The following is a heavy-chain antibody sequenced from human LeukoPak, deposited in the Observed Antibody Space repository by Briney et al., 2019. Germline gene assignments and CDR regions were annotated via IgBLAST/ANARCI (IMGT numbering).Heavy chain of an antibody. Sequence: GESLKISCKGSGYSFTSYWIGWVRQMPGKGLEWLGIIYPGDSDTRYSPSFQGQVTIPADKSISTAYLQWSSLKASDTAMYYCARAIAVSGRYYYYYMDVWGKGTTVTISS. D-gene: IGHD6-19*01. J-gene: IGHJ6*03. CDR3: ARAIAVSGRYYYYYMDV. V-gene: IGHV5-51*01. CDR1: GYSFTSYW. CDR2: IYPGDSDT.